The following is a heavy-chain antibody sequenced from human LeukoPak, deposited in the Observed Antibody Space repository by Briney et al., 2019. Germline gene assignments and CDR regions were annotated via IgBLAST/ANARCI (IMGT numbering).Heavy chain of an antibody. CDR2: IYTSGST. CDR3: ARLERRYNWFDP. J-gene: IGHJ5*02. D-gene: IGHD1-1*01. Sequence: TSETLSLTCTVSGGSISSYYWSWIRQPPGKGLEWIGYIYTSGSTNYNPSLKSRVTISVDTSKNQFSLKLSSVTAADTAVYYCARLERRYNWFDPWGQGTLVTVSS. CDR1: GGSISSYY. V-gene: IGHV4-4*09.